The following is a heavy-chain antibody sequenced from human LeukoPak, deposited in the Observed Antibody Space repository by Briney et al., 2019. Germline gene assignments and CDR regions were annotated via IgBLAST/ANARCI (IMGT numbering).Heavy chain of an antibody. CDR1: GYTFTSYY. Sequence: ASVKVSCKASGYTFTSYYIHWVRQAPGQGLEWMGIINPSGGSTTYTQKFQDRVTMTRDMSTSTVYMEMSSLRSDDTAVYYCAGRQVAGGPFDYWGQGTPVTVSS. D-gene: IGHD3-16*01. CDR2: INPSGGST. CDR3: AGRQVAGGPFDY. J-gene: IGHJ4*02. V-gene: IGHV1-46*01.